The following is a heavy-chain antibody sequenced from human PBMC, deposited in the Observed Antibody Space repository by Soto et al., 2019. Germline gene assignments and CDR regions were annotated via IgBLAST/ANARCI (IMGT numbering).Heavy chain of an antibody. CDR1: GGTFSTYT. V-gene: IGHV1-69*06. D-gene: IGHD2-15*01. CDR3: ARGLERRGYCLDKPTWFGP. J-gene: IGHJ5*02. CDR2: IIPIFGTP. Sequence: ASVKVSCKASGGTFSTYTFSWVRQAPGQGLEWMGRIIPIFGTPYYAQKFQGRVTITADKSTSTVYMELSSLGSDDTAVYFCARGLERRGYCLDKPTWFGPWGQGTLVTVSS.